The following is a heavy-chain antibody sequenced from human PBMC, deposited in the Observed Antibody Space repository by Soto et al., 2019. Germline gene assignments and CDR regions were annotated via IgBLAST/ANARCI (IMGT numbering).Heavy chain of an antibody. CDR1: GGTFSSYA. Sequence: QVQLVQSGAEVKKPGSSVKVSCKASGGTFSSYAISWVRQAPGQGLEWMGGIIPICGTANYAQKFQGRVTITADESTSTAYVELSSLRSEDTDVYYCARVVGFYDSGGYYAAFYYCGMDVWGQGTTVTVSS. V-gene: IGHV1-69*01. CDR3: ARVVGFYDSGGYYAAFYYCGMDV. J-gene: IGHJ6*02. CDR2: IIPICGTA. D-gene: IGHD3-22*01.